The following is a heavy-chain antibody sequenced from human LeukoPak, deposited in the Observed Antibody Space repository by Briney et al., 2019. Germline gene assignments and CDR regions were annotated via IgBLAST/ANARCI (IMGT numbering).Heavy chain of an antibody. J-gene: IGHJ6*03. D-gene: IGHD4-17*01. CDR2: ISGSGGST. V-gene: IGHV3-23*01. CDR3: ARARSAVTTSLGYYYYMDV. Sequence: GGSLRLSCAASGFTFSSYAMSWVRQAPGKGLEWVSAISGSGGSTYYADSVKGRFTISRDNSKNTLYLQMNSLRAEDTAVYYCARARSAVTTSLGYYYYMDVWGKGTTVTISS. CDR1: GFTFSSYA.